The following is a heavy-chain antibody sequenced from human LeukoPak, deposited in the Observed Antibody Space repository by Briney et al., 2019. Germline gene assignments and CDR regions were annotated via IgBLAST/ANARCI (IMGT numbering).Heavy chain of an antibody. CDR3: ARGSGWYLP. CDR2: IYYSGST. CDR1: GGSISSYS. Sequence: SETLSLTCTVSGGSISSYSWSWIRQPPGKGLEWIGYIYYSGSTSYNPSLRSRVTISVDTSKNQFSLKLSSVTAADTAVYYCARGSGWYLPWGQGTLVTVSA. J-gene: IGHJ5*02. D-gene: IGHD6-19*01. V-gene: IGHV4-59*01.